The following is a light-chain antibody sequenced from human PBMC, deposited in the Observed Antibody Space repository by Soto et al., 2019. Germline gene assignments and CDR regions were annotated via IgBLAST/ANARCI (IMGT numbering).Light chain of an antibody. J-gene: IGLJ1*01. CDR3: CSYAANYTSYV. CDR2: DVS. V-gene: IGLV2-11*01. Sequence: QSALTQPRSVSGSPGQSVTISCTGTSSDVGGYNYVSWYQHHPGKVPKLMIYDVSNRPSGVPDRFSGSKSGNTASLTISGLQAEDEADYYCCSYAANYTSYVFGTGTRSPS. CDR1: SSDVGGYNY.